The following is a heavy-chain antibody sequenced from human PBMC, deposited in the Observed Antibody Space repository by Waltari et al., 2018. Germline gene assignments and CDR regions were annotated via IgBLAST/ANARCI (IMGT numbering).Heavy chain of an antibody. CDR1: GFPFISSA. D-gene: IGHD6-13*01. V-gene: IGHV3-23*01. CDR3: AKAGGIAAAEFQFDF. Sequence: EVQLLESGGGLVQPGGSLRLSCAASGFPFISSAMSWVRQAPGKGLEWVSSISGPALTTFYADSVKGRFSVSRDNSKNTLYLQINGLRADDTAVYYCAKAGGIAAAEFQFDFWGRGTLVTVSS. CDR2: ISGPALTT. J-gene: IGHJ4*02.